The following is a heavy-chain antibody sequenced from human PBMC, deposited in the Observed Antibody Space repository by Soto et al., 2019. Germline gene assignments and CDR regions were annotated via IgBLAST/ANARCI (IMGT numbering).Heavy chain of an antibody. J-gene: IGHJ4*02. CDR2: IYYSGST. D-gene: IGHD6-6*01. CDR1: GGSISSYY. V-gene: IGHV4-59*08. CDR3: ARQSYSRSSGRPFDY. Sequence: PSETLSLTCTVSGGSISSYYWSWIRQPPGKGLEWIGYIYYSGSTNYNPSLKSRVTISVDTSKNQFSLKLSSVTAADTAVYYCARQSYSRSSGRPFDYWGQGTLVTVSS.